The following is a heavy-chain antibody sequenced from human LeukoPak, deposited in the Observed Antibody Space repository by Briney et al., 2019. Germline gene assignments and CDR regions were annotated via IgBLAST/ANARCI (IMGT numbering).Heavy chain of an antibody. Sequence: ASVKVSCKASGYTFTSYDTNWVRQATGQGLEWMGWMNPNSGNTGYAQKFQGRVTMTRNTSISTAYMELSSLRSEDTAVYYCARDNGTRITIFGVGYNYYYYGMDVWGQGTTVTVSS. CDR1: GYTFTSYD. D-gene: IGHD3-3*01. CDR2: MNPNSGNT. CDR3: ARDNGTRITIFGVGYNYYYYGMDV. V-gene: IGHV1-8*01. J-gene: IGHJ6*02.